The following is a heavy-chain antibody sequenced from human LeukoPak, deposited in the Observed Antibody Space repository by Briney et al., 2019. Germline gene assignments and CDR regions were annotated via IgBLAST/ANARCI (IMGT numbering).Heavy chain of an antibody. J-gene: IGHJ6*03. Sequence: ASVKVSCKASGYTFTSYDINWVRQATGQGLEWMGWMNPNSGNTGYAQKFQGRVTITRNTSISTAYMELSSLRSEDTAVYYCARGRGLQEYYYYYYYMDVWGKGTTVTVSS. D-gene: IGHD5-24*01. CDR3: ARGRGLQEYYYYYYYMDV. CDR2: MNPNSGNT. CDR1: GYTFTSYD. V-gene: IGHV1-8*03.